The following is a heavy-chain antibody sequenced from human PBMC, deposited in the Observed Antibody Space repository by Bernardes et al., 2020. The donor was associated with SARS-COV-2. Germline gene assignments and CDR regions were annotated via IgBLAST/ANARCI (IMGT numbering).Heavy chain of an antibody. CDR1: GGSIGNYH. CDR3: ARWARSGTANSGIDY. D-gene: IGHD3-10*01. CDR2: LYYSGST. V-gene: IGHV4-59*01. J-gene: IGHJ4*02. Sequence: SETLSLTRTVSGGSIGNYHWSWIRPYPGKRLEWIGYLYYSGSTKYNPSLHSRVTISVDTSKNQFSLKLTSVTAADTAVYYCARWARSGTANSGIDYWGQGTLVTVSS.